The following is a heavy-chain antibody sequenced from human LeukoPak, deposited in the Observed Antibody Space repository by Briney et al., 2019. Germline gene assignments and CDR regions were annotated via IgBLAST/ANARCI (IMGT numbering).Heavy chain of an antibody. CDR2: ISSSGSTI. D-gene: IGHD6-13*01. CDR3: AREAEYSSSWYEGPNYYMDV. CDR1: GFTFSDYY. V-gene: IGHV3-11*01. J-gene: IGHJ6*03. Sequence: PGGSLRLSCAASGFTFSDYYMSWIRQAPGKGLEWVSYISSSGSTIYYADSVKGRFTNSRDNSKNTLYLQMNSLRAEDTAVYYCAREAEYSSSWYEGPNYYMDVWGKGTTVTVSS.